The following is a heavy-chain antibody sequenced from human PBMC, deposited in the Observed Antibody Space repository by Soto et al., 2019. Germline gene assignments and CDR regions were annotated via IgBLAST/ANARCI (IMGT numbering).Heavy chain of an antibody. Sequence: QVQLQESGPGLVKPSETLSLTCTVSGGSISSYYWSWIRQPPGKGLEWIGYIYYSGSTNYNPSLKSRVTMSAGASKNQFSLKLSSVTAADPAVYHCARRYGYSSDYWGQGTLVTVSS. CDR1: GGSISSYY. CDR3: ARRYGYSSDY. D-gene: IGHD5-18*01. J-gene: IGHJ4*02. CDR2: IYYSGST. V-gene: IGHV4-59*08.